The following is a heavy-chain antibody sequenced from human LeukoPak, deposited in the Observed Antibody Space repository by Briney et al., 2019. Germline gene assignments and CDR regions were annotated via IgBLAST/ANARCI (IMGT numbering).Heavy chain of an antibody. D-gene: IGHD6-13*01. J-gene: IGHJ4*02. CDR1: GDSVITDDYF. Sequence: SETLSLTCIVSGDSVITDDYFWGWVRQPPGKALEWLGSTYRIPPLKSRVTISVDTSRNQFSLNLRFVTAADTAVYYCARLKAADPQLDCWGQGTLVTVSS. V-gene: IGHV4-39*07. CDR3: ARLKAADPQLDC. CDR2: T.